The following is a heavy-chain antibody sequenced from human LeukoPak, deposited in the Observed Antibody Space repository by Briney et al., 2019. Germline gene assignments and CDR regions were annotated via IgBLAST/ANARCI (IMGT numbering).Heavy chain of an antibody. CDR3: ARAPPPYSPYYYYYGMDV. D-gene: IGHD5-12*01. Sequence: SETLSLTCTVSGGSISSYYWSWIRQPPGKGLEWIGYIYYSGSTYYNPSLKSRVTISVDTSKNQFSLKLSSVTAADTAVYYCARAPPPYSPYYYYYGMDVWGKGTTVTVSS. J-gene: IGHJ6*04. CDR1: GGSISSYY. V-gene: IGHV4-59*06. CDR2: IYYSGST.